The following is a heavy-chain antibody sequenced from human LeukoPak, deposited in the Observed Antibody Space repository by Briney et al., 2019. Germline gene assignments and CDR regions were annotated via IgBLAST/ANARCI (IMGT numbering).Heavy chain of an antibody. CDR3: ARGLLRGYFYYYMDV. J-gene: IGHJ6*03. CDR1: GGSFSGYY. D-gene: IGHD3-10*01. Sequence: RPSETLSLTCAVYGGSFSGYYWSWIRQPPGKGLEWIGEINHSGSTNYNPSLKSRVTISVDTSKNQFSLKLSSVTAADTAVYYCARGLLRGYFYYYMDVWGKGTTVTVSS. V-gene: IGHV4-34*01. CDR2: INHSGST.